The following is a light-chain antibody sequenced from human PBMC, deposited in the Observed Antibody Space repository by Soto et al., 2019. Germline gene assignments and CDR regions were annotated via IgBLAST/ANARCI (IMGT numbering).Light chain of an antibody. Sequence: IMMNQSPSTLSVSPGERTIITCRASQSVSSNLAWYQQKPGQAPRLLIYGASTRATDIPPRFSGSGSGTEFTLTIYSLKSEDFAVYFCQQYYNWPRTFGQGTKVDI. CDR3: QQYYNWPRT. V-gene: IGKV3-15*01. J-gene: IGKJ1*01. CDR1: QSVSSN. CDR2: GAS.